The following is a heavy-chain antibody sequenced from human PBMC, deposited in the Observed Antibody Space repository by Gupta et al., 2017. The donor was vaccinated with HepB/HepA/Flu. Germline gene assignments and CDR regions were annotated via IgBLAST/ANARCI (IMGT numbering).Heavy chain of an antibody. CDR1: GYTFTGYY. V-gene: IGHV1-2*04. CDR2: INPNSGGT. CDR3: ARGRLSWELPKYYYYYYGMDV. Sequence: QVQLVQSGAEVKKPGASVKVSCKASGYTFTGYYMRWVRQDPGQGLEWMGWINPNSGGTNYAQKFQGWVTMTRDTSISTAYMELSRLRSDDTAVYYCARGRLSWELPKYYYYYYGMDVWGQGTTVTVSS. J-gene: IGHJ6*02. D-gene: IGHD1-26*01.